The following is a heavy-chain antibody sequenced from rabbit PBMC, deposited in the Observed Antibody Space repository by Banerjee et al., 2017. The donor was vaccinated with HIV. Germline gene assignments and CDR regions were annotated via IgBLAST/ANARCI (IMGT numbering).Heavy chain of an antibody. J-gene: IGHJ4*01. V-gene: IGHV1S40*01. CDR1: GFSFSNNFY. Sequence: QSLEESGGDLVKPGASLTLTCTASGFSFSNNFYMCWVRQAPGKGLEWIACIYAGSSGSTYYASWAKGRFTISKTSSTTVTLQMTSLTAADTATYFCARHSGGDNYFNLWGPGTLVTVS. CDR2: IYAGSSGST. CDR3: ARHSGGDNYFNL. D-gene: IGHD4-1*01.